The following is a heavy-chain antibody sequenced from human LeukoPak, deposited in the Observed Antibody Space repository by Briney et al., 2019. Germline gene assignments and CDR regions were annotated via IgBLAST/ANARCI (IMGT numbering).Heavy chain of an antibody. CDR2: FDPEDGET. J-gene: IGHJ4*02. D-gene: IGHD3-22*01. CDR1: GYTLTELS. V-gene: IGHV1-24*01. CDR3: ATGYYYDSSGYYRSFDY. Sequence: SVKVSCKVSGYTLTELSMHWVRQAPGKGLEWMGGFDPEDGETIYAQKFQGRVTMTEDTSTDTAYMELSSLRSEDTAVYYCATGYYYDSSGYYRSFDYWGQGTLVTVSS.